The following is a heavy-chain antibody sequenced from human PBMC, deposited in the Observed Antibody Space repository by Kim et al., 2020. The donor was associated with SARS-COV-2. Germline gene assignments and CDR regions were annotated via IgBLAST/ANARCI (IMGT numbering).Heavy chain of an antibody. CDR1: GGSVSSGSYY. V-gene: IGHV4-61*01. D-gene: IGHD3-16*01. Sequence: SETLSLTCTVSGGSVSSGSYYWSWIRQPPGKGLEWIGYIYYSGSTNYNPSLKSRVTISVDTSKNQFSLKLSSVTAADTAVYYCARDGGLRGFRGGSYYGMDVWGQGTTVTVSS. J-gene: IGHJ6*02. CDR2: IYYSGST. CDR3: ARDGGLRGFRGGSYYGMDV.